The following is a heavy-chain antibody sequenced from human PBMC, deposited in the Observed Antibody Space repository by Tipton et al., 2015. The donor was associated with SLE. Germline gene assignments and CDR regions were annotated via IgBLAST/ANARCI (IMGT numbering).Heavy chain of an antibody. D-gene: IGHD2-15*01. CDR2: LHYAGST. Sequence: TLSLTCTVSGGSISSYYWGWIRQPPGKGLEWIGSLHYAGSTYYNPSLKSRLTISVDTSKNQFSLKVNSVTAADTAVYFCAREDVGYCNGGSCPFYIDYWGQGTLVTVSS. CDR1: GGSISSYY. J-gene: IGHJ4*02. V-gene: IGHV4-39*07. CDR3: AREDVGYCNGGSCPFYIDY.